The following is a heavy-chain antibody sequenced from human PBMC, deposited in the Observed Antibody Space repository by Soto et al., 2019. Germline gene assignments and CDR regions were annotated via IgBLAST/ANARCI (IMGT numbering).Heavy chain of an antibody. V-gene: IGHV4-34*01. Sequence: SETLSLTCAVYGGSFSGYYWSWIRQPPGKGLEWIGEINHSGSTNYNPSLKSRVTISVDTSKNQFSLKLSSVTAADTAVYYCARGLYCSGGSCYSSNYYYYMDVWGKGTTVTVSS. CDR2: INHSGST. CDR1: GGSFSGYY. CDR3: ARGLYCSGGSCYSSNYYYYMDV. D-gene: IGHD2-15*01. J-gene: IGHJ6*03.